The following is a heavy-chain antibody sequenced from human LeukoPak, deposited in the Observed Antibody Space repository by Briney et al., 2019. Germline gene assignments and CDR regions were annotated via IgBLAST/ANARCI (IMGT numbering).Heavy chain of an antibody. CDR2: INPNSGGT. CDR1: GYTFTGYY. Sequence: ASVKVSCKASGYTFTGYYMLWVRQAPGQGLEWMGWINPNSGGTNYAQKFQGRVTMTRDTSISTAYMELSRLRSDDTAVYYCAREKWLRLPSFDYCGQGTLVTVSS. D-gene: IGHD5-12*01. CDR3: AREKWLRLPSFDY. V-gene: IGHV1-2*02. J-gene: IGHJ4*02.